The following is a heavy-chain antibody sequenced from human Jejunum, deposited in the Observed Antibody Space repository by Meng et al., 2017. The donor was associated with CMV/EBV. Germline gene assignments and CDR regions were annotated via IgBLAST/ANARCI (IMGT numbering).Heavy chain of an antibody. J-gene: IGHJ4*02. CDR2: ISWNSGTI. V-gene: IGHV3-9*03. D-gene: IGHD2-2*03. CDR1: DDYA. CDR3: AKDMTGYCSDNICYGGFDY. Sequence: DDYAMHWVRQAPGKGLEWVSGISWNSGTIAYADAVKGRFTISRDNAKNSLYLQMNSLSAEDMAVYYCAKDMTGYCSDNICYGGFDYWGQGILVTVSS.